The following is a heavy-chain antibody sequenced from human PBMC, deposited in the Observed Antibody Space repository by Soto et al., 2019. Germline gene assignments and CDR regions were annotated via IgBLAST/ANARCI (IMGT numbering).Heavy chain of an antibody. CDR3: ARTYYYDSTGYYRTFDY. Sequence: GGSLRLCCAASGFTFGSYAMSWVRLAPGKGLEWVSVAGPSGSSTFYADSVRGRFTISRDNVENTLYLQMNSLRVADTALYFCARTYYYDSTGYYRTFDYWGQGTLVTVSS. D-gene: IGHD3-22*01. J-gene: IGHJ4*02. CDR1: GFTFGSYA. V-gene: IGHV3-23*01. CDR2: AGPSGSST.